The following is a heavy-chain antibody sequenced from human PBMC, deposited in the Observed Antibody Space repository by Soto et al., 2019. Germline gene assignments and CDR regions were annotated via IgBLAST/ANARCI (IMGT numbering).Heavy chain of an antibody. CDR3: ARALGSWGAYYFDY. V-gene: IGHV2-5*02. Sequence: QITLKESGPTLVKPTQTLTLTCTVSGFSLNTYGVGVVWIRQPPGKALEWLALIYWDDDKRYSPSLKSRLTTTKDTSKNQVVLTMTNMDPVDTVTYYCARALGSWGAYYFDYWGQGTLVTVSS. CDR1: GFSLNTYGVG. J-gene: IGHJ4*02. CDR2: IYWDDDK. D-gene: IGHD3-16*01.